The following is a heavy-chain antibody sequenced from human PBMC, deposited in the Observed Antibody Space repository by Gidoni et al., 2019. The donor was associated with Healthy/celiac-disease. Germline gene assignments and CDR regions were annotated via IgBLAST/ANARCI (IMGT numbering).Heavy chain of an antibody. CDR2: IYYSGST. CDR1: GGSISSSSYY. CDR3: ARLPSWYYGMDV. J-gene: IGHJ6*02. V-gene: IGHV4-39*01. Sequence: QLQLQESGPGLVKPSETLSLTCNVSGGSISSSSYYWGWIRQPPGKGLEWIGSIYYSGSTYYNPSLKSRVTISVDTSKNQFSLKLSSVTAADTAVYYCARLPSWYYGMDVWGQGTTVTVSS.